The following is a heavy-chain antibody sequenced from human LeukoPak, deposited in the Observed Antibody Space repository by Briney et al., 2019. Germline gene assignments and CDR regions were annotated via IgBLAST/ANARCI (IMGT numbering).Heavy chain of an antibody. J-gene: IGHJ5*02. Sequence: GASVKVSCKVSGYTLTELSMHWVRQAPGKGLEWMGGFDPEDGETIYAQKFQGRVTMTEDTSTDTAYMELSSLRSEDTAVYYCATGYYYDSSGYYYSHNWFDPWGQGTLVTVPS. D-gene: IGHD3-22*01. CDR2: FDPEDGET. CDR1: GYTLTELS. V-gene: IGHV1-24*01. CDR3: ATGYYYDSSGYYYSHNWFDP.